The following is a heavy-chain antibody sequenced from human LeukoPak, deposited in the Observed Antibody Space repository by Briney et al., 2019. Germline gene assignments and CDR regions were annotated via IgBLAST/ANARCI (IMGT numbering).Heavy chain of an antibody. D-gene: IGHD6-19*01. V-gene: IGHV4-4*07. Sequence: SETLSLTCTVSGGSISNYHWSWIRQPAGQGLERIGQIHTSGSTNYNPPLKSRVTMSIDTPENQLSLTIRSVTAADTAVYYCARRDISSGWSFDYWGQGTLVTVSS. CDR1: GGSISNYH. CDR3: ARRDISSGWSFDY. J-gene: IGHJ4*02. CDR2: IHTSGST.